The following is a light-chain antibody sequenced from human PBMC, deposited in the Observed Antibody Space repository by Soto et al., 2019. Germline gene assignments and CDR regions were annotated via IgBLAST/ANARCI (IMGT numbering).Light chain of an antibody. CDR1: QSVSRNS. CDR3: QQYGTSPPT. V-gene: IGKV3-20*01. CDR2: GAS. J-gene: IGKJ3*01. Sequence: EIVLTQSPGTLSLSPGERATLSCRASQSVSRNSLAWYQQQPGQAPRLLIYGASSRATDIPGRFSGSGSGTDFTLIVSRLEPEDFAVYFCQQYGTSPPTFGPGTKVDIK.